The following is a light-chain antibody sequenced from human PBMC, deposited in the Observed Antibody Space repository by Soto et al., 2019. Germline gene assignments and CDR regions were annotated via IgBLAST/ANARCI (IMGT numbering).Light chain of an antibody. CDR2: DAS. Sequence: DIQMTQSPSSLSASVGDRVTITCQASQDITKYLNWYRQKPGKAPNLLIYDASTLKTGVPSRFSGTGSGTYFTLTISSLQPEDIATYFCQQYDNLPPPFGGGTRVEIK. CDR1: QDITKY. V-gene: IGKV1-33*01. CDR3: QQYDNLPPP. J-gene: IGKJ4*02.